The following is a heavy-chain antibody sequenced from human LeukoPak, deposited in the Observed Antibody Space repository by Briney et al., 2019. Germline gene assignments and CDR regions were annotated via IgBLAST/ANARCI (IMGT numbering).Heavy chain of an antibody. J-gene: IGHJ4*02. V-gene: IGHV3-23*01. CDR1: GFTFSSYA. CDR2: ITGSGGST. CDR3: AIDPNWGIHY. Sequence: GGSLRLSCAASGFTFSSYAINWVRQAPGKGLEWVSVITGSGGSTYYADSVKGRFTISRDISKNTLYVQMNSLRAEDTAVYYCAIDPNWGIHYWGQGVLVTVSS. D-gene: IGHD7-27*01.